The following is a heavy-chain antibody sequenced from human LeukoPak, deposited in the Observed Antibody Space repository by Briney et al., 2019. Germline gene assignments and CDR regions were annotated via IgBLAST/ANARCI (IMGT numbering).Heavy chain of an antibody. D-gene: IGHD2-8*01. J-gene: IGHJ4*02. CDR2: TYYRSKWYN. Sequence: SQTLSLTCAISGDSVSSNSVAWNWIRQSPSRGLEWLGRTYYRSKWYNDYAVSVKSRVSISPDTSKNQFSLQLNSVTPEDSAVYYCARTHGYIDYWGQGTLVTVSS. CDR3: ARTHGYIDY. CDR1: GDSVSSNSVA. V-gene: IGHV6-1*01.